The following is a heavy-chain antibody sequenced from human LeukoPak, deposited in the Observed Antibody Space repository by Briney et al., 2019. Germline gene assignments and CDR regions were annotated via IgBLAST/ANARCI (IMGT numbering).Heavy chain of an antibody. V-gene: IGHV3-21*01. J-gene: IGHJ5*02. Sequence: GGSLRLSCAASGFTLSSNRMNWVGQAPGKGLEWVSSISSSRSYIYYADSVKGRFTISRDNAKNSLYLQMNSLRAEDTAVYYCASGIAAAGKSWFDPWGQGTLVTVSS. CDR3: ASGIAAAGKSWFDP. CDR2: ISSSRSYI. D-gene: IGHD6-13*01. CDR1: GFTLSSNR.